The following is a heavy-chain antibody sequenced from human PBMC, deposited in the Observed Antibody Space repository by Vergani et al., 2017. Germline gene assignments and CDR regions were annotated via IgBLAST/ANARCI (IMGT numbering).Heavy chain of an antibody. Sequence: EVHLVESGGDLVQPGGSLRLSCAASGFPFGDYWMSWLRQTPGKGLEWVAYIKQDGSEKYYVDSVQGRFTISRDNAKDSLYLQMNSLRAEDTAVYYCARGAQPGYWGQGTLVTVSS. CDR1: GFPFGDYW. CDR2: IKQDGSEK. CDR3: ARGAQPGY. J-gene: IGHJ4*02. V-gene: IGHV3-7*01.